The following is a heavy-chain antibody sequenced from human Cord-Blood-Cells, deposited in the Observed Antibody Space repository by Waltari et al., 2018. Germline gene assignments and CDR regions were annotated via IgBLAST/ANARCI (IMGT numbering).Heavy chain of an antibody. CDR1: GFTFSSYW. CDR2: IKQDGSEK. Sequence: EVQLVESGGGLVQPGGSLRLSCAASGFTFSSYWMSWVRQAPGKGLEWVANIKQDGSEKYYVDSVKGRFTISRDNAKNSLYLQMNSLRAEDTAVYYCARGTLMVYAWYFDLWGRGTLVTVSS. V-gene: IGHV3-7*01. CDR3: ARGTLMVYAWYFDL. D-gene: IGHD2-8*01. J-gene: IGHJ2*01.